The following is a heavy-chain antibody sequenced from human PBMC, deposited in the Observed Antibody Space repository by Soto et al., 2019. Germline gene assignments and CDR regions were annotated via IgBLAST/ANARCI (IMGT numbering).Heavy chain of an antibody. CDR1: DDSFRGAEYY. J-gene: IGHJ4*02. D-gene: IGHD6-19*01. Sequence: SETLSLTCTVSDDSFRGAEYYWSWIRQPLGKGPEWIGYTYYNGDTKYNPALRSRVTMSEDTSKNQFSLRLTSVTAADTAVYFCARGPAYIDGWRTFDLWGRGILVTVSS. CDR3: ARGPAYIDGWRTFDL. CDR2: TYYNGDT. V-gene: IGHV4-61*08.